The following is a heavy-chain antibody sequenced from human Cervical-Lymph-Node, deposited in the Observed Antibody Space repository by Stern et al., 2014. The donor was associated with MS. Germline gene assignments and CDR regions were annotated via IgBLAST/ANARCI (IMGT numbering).Heavy chain of an antibody. J-gene: IGHJ6*02. CDR2: IYPDDSDI. CDR1: GYTFTNNW. CDR3: AGPPPRRKWDDPNYGMDV. D-gene: IGHD1-1*01. V-gene: IGHV5-51*03. Sequence: EVQLVESGAEVKKPGESLKISCKGSGYTFTNNWIAWVRQMPGKGLEWMGIIYPDDSDIRYSPYLQGQVTIPADKSIRTAYLQRSSRKAGDGAVNYCAGPPPRRKWDDPNYGMDVWGQGTTVTVSS.